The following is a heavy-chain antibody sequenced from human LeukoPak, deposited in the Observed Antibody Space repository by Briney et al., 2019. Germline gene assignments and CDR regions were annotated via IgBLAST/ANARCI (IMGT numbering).Heavy chain of an antibody. CDR2: INSVGTIT. J-gene: IGHJ4*01. Sequence: GGSLRLSCAASGFSFSSYWMHWVRPAPRKGLVWVSRINSVGTITTYADSVKGRFTISSDTAKNTLYLQMNSLRPEDTAVYYCARVAGGTTFDYWGQGALVTVSS. CDR3: ARVAGGTTFDY. D-gene: IGHD6-13*01. V-gene: IGHV3-74*01. CDR1: GFSFSSYW.